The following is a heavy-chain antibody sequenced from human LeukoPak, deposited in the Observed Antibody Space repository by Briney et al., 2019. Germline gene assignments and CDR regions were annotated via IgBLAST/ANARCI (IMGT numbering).Heavy chain of an antibody. D-gene: IGHD4-23*01. V-gene: IGHV1-2*02. J-gene: IGHJ4*02. CDR1: GYTFTGYY. CDR2: INPNSGGT. CDR3: ARADDSGGNSVAVY. Sequence: ASVKVSCKASGYTFTGYYMHWVRPAPGQGLEWMGWINPNSGGTNYAQKFQDRVTMTRDTSISTAYMELSRLRSDDTAVYYCARADDSGGNSVAVYWGQGTLVTVSS.